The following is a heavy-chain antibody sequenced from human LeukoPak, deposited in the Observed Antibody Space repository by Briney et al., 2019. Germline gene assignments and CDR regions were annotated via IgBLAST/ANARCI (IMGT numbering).Heavy chain of an antibody. V-gene: IGHV4-34*01. CDR2: INHSGST. CDR3: ARERLYYDFWSGSYNWFDP. D-gene: IGHD3-3*01. Sequence: GSLRLSCAASGFTFSNAWMSWIRQPPGKGLEWIGEINHSGSTNYNPSLKSRVTISVDTSKNQFSLKLSSVTAADTAVYYCARERLYYDFWSGSYNWFDPWGQGTLVTVSS. J-gene: IGHJ5*02. CDR1: GFTFSNAW.